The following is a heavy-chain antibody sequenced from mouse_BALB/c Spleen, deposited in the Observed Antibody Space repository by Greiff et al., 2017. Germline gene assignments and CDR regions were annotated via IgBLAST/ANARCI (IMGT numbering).Heavy chain of an antibody. CDR1: GFTFSSYT. Sequence: EVQRVESGGGLVQPGGSLKLSCAASGFTFSSYTMSWVRQTPEKRLEWVAYISNGGGSTYYPDTVKGRFTISRDNAKNTLYLQMSSLKSEDTAMYYCARHGSFDYWGQGTTLTVSS. CDR3: ARHGSFDY. J-gene: IGHJ2*01. D-gene: IGHD3-1*01. CDR2: ISNGGGST. V-gene: IGHV5-12-2*01.